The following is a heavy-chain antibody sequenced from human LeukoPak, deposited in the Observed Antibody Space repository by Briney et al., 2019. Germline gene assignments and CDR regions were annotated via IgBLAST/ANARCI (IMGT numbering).Heavy chain of an antibody. D-gene: IGHD6-13*01. CDR3: ARERQQLRYFDY. CDR1: GFTFSTYA. Sequence: KPGGSLRLSCAASGFTFSTYAMHWVRQAPGKGLEWVAAIWSDGSNKYYADSVKGRFTVSRDNAKNSLYLQMNSLRAEDTALYYCARERQQLRYFDYWGQGTLVTVSS. CDR2: IWSDGSNK. J-gene: IGHJ4*02. V-gene: IGHV3-33*01.